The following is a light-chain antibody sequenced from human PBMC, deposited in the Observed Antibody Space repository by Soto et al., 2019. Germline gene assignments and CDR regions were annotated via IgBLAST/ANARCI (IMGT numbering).Light chain of an antibody. J-gene: IGLJ1*01. Sequence: QSALTQPASVSGSPGQSITIACTGTSSDIGGYNFVSWYQQHPGKAPKLLIYDVGNRPSGVSNRFSGSKSGNTASLTISGLQAEDEDHYYCNSYRTVSTYVFGTGTKVTVL. CDR2: DVG. CDR1: SSDIGGYNF. CDR3: NSYRTVSTYV. V-gene: IGLV2-14*01.